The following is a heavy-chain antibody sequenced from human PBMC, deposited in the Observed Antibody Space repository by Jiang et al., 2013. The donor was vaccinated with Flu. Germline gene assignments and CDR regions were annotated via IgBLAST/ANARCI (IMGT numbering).Heavy chain of an antibody. V-gene: IGHV1-69*04. J-gene: IGHJ4*02. Sequence: PGSSVKVSCKASGGTFSSYAISWVRQAPGQGLEWMGRIIPILGIANYAQKFQGRVTITADKSTSTAYMELSSLRSEDTAVYYCARSSSGSYVQPNFDYWGQGTLVTVSS. CDR1: GGTFSSYA. CDR3: ARSSSGSYVQPNFDY. CDR2: IIPILGIA. D-gene: IGHD1-26*01.